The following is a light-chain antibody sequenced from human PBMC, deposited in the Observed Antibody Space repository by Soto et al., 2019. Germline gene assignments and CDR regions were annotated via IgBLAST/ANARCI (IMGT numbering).Light chain of an antibody. Sequence: DIQMTQSPSTLSGSVGDRVTITCRASQTISSWLAWYQQRPGKAPNLLIFDASTLESGVPSRFSGSGSGTTFTLTISSLQSDDFATYYCQQFAISTTFGQGTKVDIK. CDR3: QQFAISTT. CDR1: QTISSW. V-gene: IGKV1-5*01. CDR2: DAS. J-gene: IGKJ1*01.